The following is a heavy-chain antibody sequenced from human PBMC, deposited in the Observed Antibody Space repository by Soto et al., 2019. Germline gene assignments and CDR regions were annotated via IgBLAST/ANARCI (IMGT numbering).Heavy chain of an antibody. CDR2: ISYDGSNT. Sequence: QVQLVESGGGVVQPGRSLRLSCVASGFTFSSYGMHWVRQAPGKGLEWVAIISYDGSNTYYADSVKGRFTISRDNSKNTLYLQMNSLRAEDTSVYYCAKEGGXXXXXXXXXXYYFDYWGQGTLVTVSS. V-gene: IGHV3-30*18. J-gene: IGHJ4*02. CDR1: GFTFSSYG. CDR3: AKEGGXXXXXXXXXXYYFDY. D-gene: IGHD3-16*01.